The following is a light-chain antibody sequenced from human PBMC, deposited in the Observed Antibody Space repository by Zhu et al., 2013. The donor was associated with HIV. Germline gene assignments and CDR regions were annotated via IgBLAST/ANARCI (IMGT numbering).Light chain of an antibody. Sequence: IRMTQSPSSLSASTGDRVTITCRASQGISSYLAWYQQKPGKAPKLLIYAASTLQSGVPSRFSGSGSGTDFTLTISSLQPEDVATYYCQKYNSAPWTFGQGTKVEIK. CDR3: QKYNSAPWT. CDR2: AAS. V-gene: IGKV1-27*01. CDR1: QGISSY. J-gene: IGKJ1*01.